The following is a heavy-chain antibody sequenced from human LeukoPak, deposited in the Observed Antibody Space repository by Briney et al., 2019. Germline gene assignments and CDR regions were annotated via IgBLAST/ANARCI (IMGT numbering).Heavy chain of an antibody. CDR2: IKQDGSEK. D-gene: IGHD2-21*02. CDR3: AREKSDARFDP. V-gene: IGHV3-7*01. CDR1: GFTFSSYW. J-gene: IGHJ5*02. Sequence: GGSLRLSCAASGFTFSSYWMSWVRQAPGKGLEWVANIKQDGSEKYYVDSVKGRFTISRDNSKNTLYLQMNSLRAEDTAVYYCAREKSDARFDPWGQGTLVTVSS.